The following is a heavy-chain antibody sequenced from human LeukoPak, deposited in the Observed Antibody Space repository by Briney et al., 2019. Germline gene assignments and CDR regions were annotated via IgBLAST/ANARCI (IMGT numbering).Heavy chain of an antibody. J-gene: IGHJ3*02. CDR1: GGSFSGYY. CDR3: ASLYYYDSSGYNDAFDI. CDR2: INHSGST. Sequence: SETLSLTCAVYGGSFSGYYWSWIRQPPGKGLEWIGEINHSGSTNYNPSLKSRVTISVDTSKNQFSLKLSSVTAADTAVYYCASLYYYDSSGYNDAFDIWGQGTMVTVSS. V-gene: IGHV4-34*01. D-gene: IGHD3-22*01.